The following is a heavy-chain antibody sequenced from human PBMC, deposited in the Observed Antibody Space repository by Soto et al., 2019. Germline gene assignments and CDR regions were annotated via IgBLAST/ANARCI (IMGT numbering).Heavy chain of an antibody. J-gene: IGHJ4*02. CDR2: IKSKINGGTA. CDR1: GFIFNIAW. V-gene: IGHV3-15*07. CDR3: TTDSYSCITVVRFDY. D-gene: IGHD1-26*01. Sequence: GGTLGLSCAASGFIFNIAWINWVRKVPGKGQEWVGRIKSKINGGTADYAAPVQGRFAVSRDDSKNMVFLQMNSLKTDDTCFYYCTTDSYSCITVVRFDYWGQGSVVTVSS.